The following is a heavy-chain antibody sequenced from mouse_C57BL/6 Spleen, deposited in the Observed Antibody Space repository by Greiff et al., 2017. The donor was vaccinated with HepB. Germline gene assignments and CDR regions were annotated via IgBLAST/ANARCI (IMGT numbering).Heavy chain of an antibody. V-gene: IGHV1-50*01. CDR2: IDPSDSYT. J-gene: IGHJ2*01. Sequence: VQLQQPGAELVKPGASVKLSCKASGYTFTSYWMQWVKQRPGQGLEWIGEIDPSDSYTNYNQKFKGKATLTVDTSSSTAYMQLSSLTSEDSAVYYCARKLGTVDYWGQGTTLTVSS. CDR1: GYTFTSYW. D-gene: IGHD4-1*01. CDR3: ARKLGTVDY.